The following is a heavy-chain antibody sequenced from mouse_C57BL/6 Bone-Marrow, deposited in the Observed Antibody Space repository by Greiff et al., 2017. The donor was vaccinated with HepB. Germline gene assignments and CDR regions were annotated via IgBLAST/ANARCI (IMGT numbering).Heavy chain of an antibody. CDR3: TKEEDDGDVP. V-gene: IGHV1-15*01. CDR1: GYTFTDYE. CDR2: IDPETGGT. J-gene: IGHJ3*01. D-gene: IGHD2-13*01. Sequence: VQLQQSGAELVRPGASVTLSCKASGYTFTDYEMHWVKQTPVHGLEWIGAIDPETGGTAYNQKFKGKAILTADKSSSTAYMELRSLTSEDSAVYYCTKEEDDGDVPWGQGTLVTVSA.